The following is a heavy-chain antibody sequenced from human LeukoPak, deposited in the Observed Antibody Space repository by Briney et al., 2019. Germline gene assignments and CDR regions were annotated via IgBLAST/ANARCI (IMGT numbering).Heavy chain of an antibody. J-gene: IGHJ1*01. D-gene: IGHD3-16*01. CDR2: FIPVLETT. CDR1: GGTFSDHA. V-gene: IGHV1-69*04. Sequence: SVKVSCKASGGTFSDHAINWVRQAPGQGLEWMGRFIPVLETTNYAQKFQGKVTITADKSTSTVYMELHNLRSEDTAVYFCAKTSGFGYFVYWGQGTLVTVSS. CDR3: AKTSGFGYFVY.